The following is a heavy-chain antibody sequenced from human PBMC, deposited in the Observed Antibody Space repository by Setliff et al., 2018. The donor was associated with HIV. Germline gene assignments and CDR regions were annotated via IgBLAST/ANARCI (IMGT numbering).Heavy chain of an antibody. V-gene: IGHV4-31*02. J-gene: IGHJ6*03. CDR1: GFTFSDYY. CDR2: IYYSGST. CDR3: AREGPGDCSSTSCYSSHYYMDV. D-gene: IGHD2-2*02. Sequence: LRLSCAASGFTFSDYYMSWIRQHPGKGLEWIGYIYYSGSTYYNPSLKSRVTISVDTSKNQFSLKLSSVTAADTAVYYCAREGPGDCSSTSCYSSHYYMDVWGKGTTVTVSS.